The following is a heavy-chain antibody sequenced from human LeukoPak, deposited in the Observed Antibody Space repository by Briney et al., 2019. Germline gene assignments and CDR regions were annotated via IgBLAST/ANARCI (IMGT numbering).Heavy chain of an antibody. CDR2: ISGSGGST. Sequence: GGSLRLSCAASGFTFSSYAMLWVRQAPGKALVGVSAISGSGGSTHYADSVKGRFTISRDNSKNTLYLQMNSLRAEDTAVYYCAKDQSGWYQSSHYFDYWGQGTLVTVSS. J-gene: IGHJ4*02. D-gene: IGHD6-19*01. CDR3: AKDQSGWYQSSHYFDY. CDR1: GFTFSSYA. V-gene: IGHV3-23*01.